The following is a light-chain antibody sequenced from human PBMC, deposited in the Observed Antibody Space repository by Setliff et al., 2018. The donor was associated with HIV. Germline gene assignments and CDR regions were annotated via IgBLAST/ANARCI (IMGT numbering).Light chain of an antibody. Sequence: SVLAQPASVSGSPGQSITISCTGTSSDVGGYNYVSWYQQQPGKAPKLIIYEVRNRPSGVSNRFSGSKSGNTASLTISGLQAEDEGDYYCSSYAITNTLPFGTGTKVTVL. V-gene: IGLV2-14*01. CDR2: EVR. CDR1: SSDVGGYNY. J-gene: IGLJ1*01. CDR3: SSYAITNTLP.